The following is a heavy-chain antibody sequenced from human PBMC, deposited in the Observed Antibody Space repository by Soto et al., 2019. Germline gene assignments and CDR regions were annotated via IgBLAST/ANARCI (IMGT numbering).Heavy chain of an antibody. J-gene: IGHJ5*01. Sequence: PGESLKISCEGSGYRFASYWITWVRQVPGKGLEWMGRIDPLDSQTNHSASCEGHVTFSADKSINTAFLQWSSLRASDTATYFCTRHAVITSGGVIVSHWFDSWRQGTPVTVSS. D-gene: IGHD3-16*02. CDR3: TRHAVITSGGVIVSHWFDS. CDR1: GYRFASYW. V-gene: IGHV5-10-1*01. CDR2: IDPLDSQT.